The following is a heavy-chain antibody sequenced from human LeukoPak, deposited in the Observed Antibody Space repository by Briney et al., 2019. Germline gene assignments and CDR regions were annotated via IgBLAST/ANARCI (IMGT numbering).Heavy chain of an antibody. CDR3: AKAYMVDQ. Sequence: QPGGSLRLSCAASGFTFRDSAMSWVRQAPGKGLEWVSLISFSGANTYYADSVKGRFTISRDTSKNTLYLQMNSLRAEDTAVYYCAKAYMVDQWGQGTLVTVSS. CDR1: GFTFRDSA. V-gene: IGHV3-23*01. J-gene: IGHJ4*02. CDR2: ISFSGANT. D-gene: IGHD4/OR15-4a*01.